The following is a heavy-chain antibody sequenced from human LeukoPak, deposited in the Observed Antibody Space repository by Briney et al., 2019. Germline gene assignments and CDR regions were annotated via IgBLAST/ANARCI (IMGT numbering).Heavy chain of an antibody. Sequence: GGSLRLSCAASGFTFSDYYMSWIRQAPGKGLEWVSYISSSSSYTNYADSVKGRFTISRDNAKNTLYLQMNSLRAEDTAVYYCARVGGSFHWFDPWGQGTLVTVSS. CDR2: ISSSSSYT. D-gene: IGHD1-26*01. J-gene: IGHJ5*02. CDR1: GFTFSDYY. CDR3: ARVGGSFHWFDP. V-gene: IGHV3-11*06.